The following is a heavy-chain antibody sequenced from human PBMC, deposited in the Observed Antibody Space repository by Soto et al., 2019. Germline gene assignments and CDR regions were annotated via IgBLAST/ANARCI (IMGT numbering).Heavy chain of an antibody. D-gene: IGHD6-13*01. J-gene: IGHJ6*02. CDR3: ASLSLNIAAPDV. V-gene: IGHV3-48*03. CDR2: ISSSGSTI. CDR1: GFTFSSYE. Sequence: GGSLRLSCAASGFTFSSYEMNWVRQAPGKGLEWVSYISSSGSTIYYADSVKGRFTISRDNAKNSLYLQMNSLRAEDTAVYYCASLSLNIAAPDVWGQGTTVTVSS.